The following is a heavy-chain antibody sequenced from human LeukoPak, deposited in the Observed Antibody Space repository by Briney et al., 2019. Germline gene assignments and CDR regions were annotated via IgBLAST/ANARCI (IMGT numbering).Heavy chain of an antibody. J-gene: IGHJ4*02. D-gene: IGHD1-26*01. V-gene: IGHV3-11*01. CDR3: VRARGASPGAHFDY. CDR1: GLIFSDEY. Sequence: PGGSLRLSCAASGLIFSDEYMSWIRQAPGKGLEWVPYISNTADFIAYTDSVKGRFTISRDNAKNSLYLQMNSLRAEDAAAYYCVRARGASPGAHFDYWGQGTLVTVSS. CDR2: ISNTADFI.